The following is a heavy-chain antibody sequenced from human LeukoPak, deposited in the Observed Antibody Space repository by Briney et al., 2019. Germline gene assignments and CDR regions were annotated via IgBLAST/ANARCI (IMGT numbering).Heavy chain of an antibody. CDR1: GFTFSSYG. CDR3: ARGSLLWFGELAPFDP. Sequence: GGSLRLSCAASGFTFSSYGMHWVRQAPGKGLEWVAVIWYDGGNKYYADSVKGRFTISRDNSKNTLYLQMNSLRAEDTAVYYCARGSLLWFGELAPFDPWGQGTLVTVSS. CDR2: IWYDGGNK. J-gene: IGHJ5*02. V-gene: IGHV3-33*01. D-gene: IGHD3-10*01.